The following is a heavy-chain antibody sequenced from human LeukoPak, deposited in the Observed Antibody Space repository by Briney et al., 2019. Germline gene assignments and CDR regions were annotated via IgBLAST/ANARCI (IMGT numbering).Heavy chain of an antibody. D-gene: IGHD3-10*01. Sequence: GGSLRLSCAASGFTLSSYAMSWVRQAPGKGLEWVSAISGSGGSTYYADSVKGRFTISRDNSKNTLYLQMNSLRAEDTAVYYCAKSEPPPYYYGSGSYYKEYYYYYGMDVWGQGTTVTVSS. J-gene: IGHJ6*02. CDR2: ISGSGGST. CDR3: AKSEPPPYYYGSGSYYKEYYYYYGMDV. V-gene: IGHV3-23*01. CDR1: GFTLSSYA.